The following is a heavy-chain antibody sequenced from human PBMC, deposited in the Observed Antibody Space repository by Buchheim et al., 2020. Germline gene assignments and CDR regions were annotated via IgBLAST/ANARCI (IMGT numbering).Heavy chain of an antibody. V-gene: IGHV3-30-3*01. CDR3: ASRGSNFDY. J-gene: IGHJ4*02. CDR1: GFTFSSYA. Sequence: QVQLVESGGGVVQPGRSLRLSCAASGFTFSSYAMHWVRQAPGKGLEWVAVISYDGTNKYYADSVKGRFTISRDNSKNTLHLQMNSLRAEDTAVYYCASRGSNFDYWGQGTL. D-gene: IGHD3-10*01. CDR2: ISYDGTNK.